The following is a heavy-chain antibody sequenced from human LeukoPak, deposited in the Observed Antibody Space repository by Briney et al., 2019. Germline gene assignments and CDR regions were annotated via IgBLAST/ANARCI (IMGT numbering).Heavy chain of an antibody. CDR2: ISSDGSNK. CDR1: GFTFSTYG. D-gene: IGHD6-19*01. V-gene: IGHV3-30*18. CDR3: AKPYSSAPRRSDFDY. Sequence: GGSLRLSCAASGFTFSTYGMHRVRQAPGKGLEWVAVISSDGSNKYYADSVKGRFTISRDNSENTLYLQMNSLRPEDTAVYYCAKPYSSAPRRSDFDYWGQGTLVTVSS. J-gene: IGHJ4*02.